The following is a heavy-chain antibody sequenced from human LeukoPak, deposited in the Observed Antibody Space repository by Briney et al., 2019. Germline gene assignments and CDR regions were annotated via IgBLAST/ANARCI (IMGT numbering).Heavy chain of an antibody. CDR1: GYTFTGYY. J-gene: IGHJ4*02. CDR3: AKDRAPTTGSSDY. Sequence: ASVKVSCKASGYTFTGYYMHWVRQAPGQGLEWMGWINPNSGGTNYAQKFQGRVTMTRDTSISTAYMELSRLRSGDTAVYYCAKDRAPTTGSSDYWGQGTLVTVSS. D-gene: IGHD3-10*01. V-gene: IGHV1-2*02. CDR2: INPNSGGT.